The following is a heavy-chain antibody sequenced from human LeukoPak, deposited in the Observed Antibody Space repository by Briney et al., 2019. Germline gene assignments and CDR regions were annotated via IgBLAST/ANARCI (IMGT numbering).Heavy chain of an antibody. D-gene: IGHD3-9*01. CDR1: GFTVSSNY. Sequence: GGSLRLSCAASGFTVSSNYMSWVRQAPGKGLEWVSGISDSGGGTYYADSVKGRFTISRDNSKNTLYLQMNSLRAEDTALFYGGKFRGAGRNLVVFDIWGQGTRDTVPS. J-gene: IGHJ3*02. CDR2: ISDSGGGT. V-gene: IGHV3-23*01. CDR3: GKFRGAGRNLVVFDI.